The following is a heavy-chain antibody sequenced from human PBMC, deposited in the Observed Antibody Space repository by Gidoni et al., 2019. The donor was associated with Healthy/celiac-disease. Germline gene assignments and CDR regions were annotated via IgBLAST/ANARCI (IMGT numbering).Heavy chain of an antibody. CDR3: ARTGLQAWYFDL. V-gene: IGHV4-59*01. Sequence: QVQLQDSGPGLEKPSETLYLTCTVSVGSISSYYWSWIRQPPGKGLEWIGYLYHCGSTNYNPSLKSRVTIAVDTSKNPFSLKLSSVTAADTAVYYCARTGLQAWYFDLWGLGTLVTVSS. CDR2: LYHCGST. J-gene: IGHJ2*01. CDR1: VGSISSYY. D-gene: IGHD2-15*01.